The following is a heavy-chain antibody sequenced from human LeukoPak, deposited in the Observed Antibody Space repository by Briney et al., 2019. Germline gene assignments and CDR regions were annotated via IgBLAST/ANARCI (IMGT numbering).Heavy chain of an antibody. CDR3: ARGGIYCSGGSCYSESWFDP. D-gene: IGHD2-15*01. CDR2: IIPIFGTA. V-gene: IGHV1-69*05. J-gene: IGHJ5*02. Sequence: ASVKVSCKASGGTFSSYATSWVRQAPGQGLEWMGRIIPIFGTANYAQKFQGRVTITTDESTSTAYMELSSLRSEDTAVYYCARGGIYCSGGSCYSESWFDPWGQGTLVTVSS. CDR1: GGTFSSYA.